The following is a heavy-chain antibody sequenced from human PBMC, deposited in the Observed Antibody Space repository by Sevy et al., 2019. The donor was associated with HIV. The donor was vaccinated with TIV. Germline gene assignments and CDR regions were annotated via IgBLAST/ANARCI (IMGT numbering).Heavy chain of an antibody. CDR3: AREAYYYDSREEIWCDP. D-gene: IGHD3-22*01. CDR1: GFTFSVYT. V-gene: IGHV3-48*02. CDR2: ISRTTTT. Sequence: GGSLRLSCKVSGFTFSVYTMHWVRQAPGKGLEWVSSISRTTTTYYADSVRGRLTISSDNAKNSLYLEMNSLRDDDTAVYYCAREAYYYDSREEIWCDPWGQGTLVTVSS. J-gene: IGHJ5*02.